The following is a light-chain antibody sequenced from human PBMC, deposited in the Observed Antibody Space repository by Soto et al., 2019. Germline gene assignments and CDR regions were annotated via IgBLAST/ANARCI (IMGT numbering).Light chain of an antibody. J-gene: IGKJ2*01. V-gene: IGKV3-11*01. CDR3: QHRTNWPRT. CDR1: QSVGTF. CDR2: DAS. Sequence: EIVLTQSPATLSLSPGEIATLSCRASQSVGTFLAWYQQKPGQAPRLIIYDASNRATGIPARFSGTGSGTDFALTISSVEPEDVAVYYCQHRTNWPRTFGQGTKLDIK.